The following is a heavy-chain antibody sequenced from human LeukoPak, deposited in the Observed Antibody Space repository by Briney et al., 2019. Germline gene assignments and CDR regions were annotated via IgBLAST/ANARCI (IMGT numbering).Heavy chain of an antibody. CDR3: ATERERRITD. CDR2: IHPSGTT. J-gene: IGHJ4*02. Sequence: PSETLSLTCDASAFSTILGNYGVWIRQPPGQGLEWIGSIHPSGTTSYNSSLKSRITMTIDAPKNQFSLRLSLVTAVDTAVYFCATERERRITDWGQGTLVTVSS. CDR1: AFSTILGNY. D-gene: IGHD1-1*01. V-gene: IGHV4-38-2*02.